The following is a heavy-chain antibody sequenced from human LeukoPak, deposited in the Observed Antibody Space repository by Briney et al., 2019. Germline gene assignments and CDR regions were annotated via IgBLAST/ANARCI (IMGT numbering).Heavy chain of an antibody. CDR3: AREVRTIFGVVILYYFDY. J-gene: IGHJ4*02. CDR2: IYYSGST. D-gene: IGHD3-3*01. CDR1: SGPISSYY. V-gene: IGHV4-59*01. Sequence: SETLSLTCTVSSGPISSYYWSWIRQPPGKGLEWIGYIYYSGSTNYNPSLKSRVTISVDTSKNQFSLKLSSVTAADTAVYYCAREVRTIFGVVILYYFDYWGQGTLVTVSS.